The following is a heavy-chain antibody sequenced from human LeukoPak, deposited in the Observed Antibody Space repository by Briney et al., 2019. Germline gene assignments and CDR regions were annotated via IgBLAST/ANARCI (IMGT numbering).Heavy chain of an antibody. V-gene: IGHV1-69*04. D-gene: IGHD1-26*01. J-gene: IGHJ4*02. Sequence: GASVKVSCKASGGTFTSYAISWVRQAPGQGLEWMGRIIPILGIANYAKKFQGRVTITADKSTSTAYMKLSSLRSGDTAVYYGARIFNSGSYSFDYWGQGTLVTVSS. CDR1: GGTFTSYA. CDR2: IIPILGIA. CDR3: ARIFNSGSYSFDY.